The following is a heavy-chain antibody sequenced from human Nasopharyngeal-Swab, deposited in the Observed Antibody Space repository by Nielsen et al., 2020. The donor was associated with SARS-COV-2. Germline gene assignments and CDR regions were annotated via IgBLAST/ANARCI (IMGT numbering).Heavy chain of an antibody. D-gene: IGHD3-3*01. Sequence: WVRQAPGQGPEWMGWINTNTGNPTYAQGFTGRFVFSLDTSVSTAYLQISSLKAEDTAVYFCARAPDRFDSWSGLFERCYFYYMDVWGQGTTVTVSS. CDR3: ARAPDRFDSWSGLFERCYFYYMDV. CDR2: INTNTGNP. V-gene: IGHV7-4-1*02. J-gene: IGHJ6*03.